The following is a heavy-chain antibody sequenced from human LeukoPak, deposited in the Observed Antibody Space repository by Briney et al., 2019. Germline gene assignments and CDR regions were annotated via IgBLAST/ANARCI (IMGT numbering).Heavy chain of an antibody. CDR3: ARDKLGSGYSSDFDY. D-gene: IGHD6-19*01. V-gene: IGHV3-66*02. CDR1: GFSVSSNY. J-gene: IGHJ4*02. CDR2: IYTGGTT. Sequence: GGSLRLSCAASGFSVSSNYMNWVRQAPGKGLEWISAIYTGGTTYYADSVKGRFTISRGNSKNTLYLQMNSLRAEDSAVYFCARDKLGSGYSSDFDYWGQGTLVTVSS.